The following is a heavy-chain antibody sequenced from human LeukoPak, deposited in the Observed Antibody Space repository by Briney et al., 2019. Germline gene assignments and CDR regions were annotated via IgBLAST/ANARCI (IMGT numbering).Heavy chain of an antibody. J-gene: IGHJ4*02. CDR1: GYTFTSYG. CDR2: ISAYNGNT. CDR3: ARGKETYYYGSGSYYQNKIVFDY. V-gene: IGHV1-18*01. D-gene: IGHD3-10*01. Sequence: ASVKVSCKASGYTFTSYGISWVRQAPGQGLEWMGWISAYNGNTNYAQKLQGRVTMTTDTSTSTAYMELRSLRSDDTAVYYCARGKETYYYGSGSYYQNKIVFDYWGQGTLVTVSS.